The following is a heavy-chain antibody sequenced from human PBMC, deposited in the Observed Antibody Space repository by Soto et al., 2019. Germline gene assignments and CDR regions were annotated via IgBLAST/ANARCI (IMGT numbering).Heavy chain of an antibody. D-gene: IGHD6-19*01. V-gene: IGHV3-48*03. Sequence: GGSLRLSCAASGFTFSSYEMNWVRQAPGKGLEWVSYISSSGSTIYYADSVKGRFTISRDNAKNSLYLQMNSLRAEDTAVYYCARDPGGVAGTPDYFDYWGQGTLVTVSS. CDR2: ISSSGSTI. CDR3: ARDPGGVAGTPDYFDY. CDR1: GFTFSSYE. J-gene: IGHJ4*02.